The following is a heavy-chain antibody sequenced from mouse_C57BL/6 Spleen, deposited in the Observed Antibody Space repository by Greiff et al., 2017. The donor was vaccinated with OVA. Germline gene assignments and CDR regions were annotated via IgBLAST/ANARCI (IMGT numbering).Heavy chain of an antibody. D-gene: IGHD2-4*01. J-gene: IGHJ4*01. CDR2: IDPSDSYT. V-gene: IGHV1-59*01. CDR1: GYTFTSYW. CDR3: ARSDYDYYHYYAMDY. Sequence: VQLQQPGAELVRPGTSVKLSCKASGYTFTSYWMHWVKQRPGQGLEWIGVIDPSDSYTNYNQKFKGKATLTVDTSSSTAYMQLSSLTSEDSAVYYCARSDYDYYHYYAMDYWGQGTSVTVSS.